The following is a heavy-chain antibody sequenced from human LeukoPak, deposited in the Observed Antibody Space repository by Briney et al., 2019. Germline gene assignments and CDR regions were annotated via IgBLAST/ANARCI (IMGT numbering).Heavy chain of an antibody. CDR1: GYTFTSYS. J-gene: IGHJ5*02. D-gene: IGHD2-2*01. CDR2: ISAYNGNT. Sequence: ASVKVSCKASGYTFTSYSISWVRQAPGQGLEWMGWISAYNGNTNYAQKLQGRVTMTTDTSTSTAYMELRSLRSDDTAVYYCARERSSYCSSTSCYFENKNWFDPWGQGTLVTVSS. CDR3: ARERSSYCSSTSCYFENKNWFDP. V-gene: IGHV1-18*04.